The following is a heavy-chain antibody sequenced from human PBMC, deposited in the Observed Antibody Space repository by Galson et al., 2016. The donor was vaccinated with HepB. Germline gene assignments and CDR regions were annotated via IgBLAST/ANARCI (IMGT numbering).Heavy chain of an antibody. CDR1: GFSLSTTGMC. D-gene: IGHD3-9*01. V-gene: IGHV2-70*11. J-gene: IGHJ4*02. CDR2: IDWDDGT. CDR3: ARINYDILTGYYYFDY. Sequence: PALVKPTQTLKLTCTFSGFSLSTTGMCVGWIRQPPGKALEWLARIDWDDGTYYTTSLKTRLTLSKDTSTNQVVLTMTNVDPVDTATYYCARINYDILTGYYYFDYWGQGTLVTVSS.